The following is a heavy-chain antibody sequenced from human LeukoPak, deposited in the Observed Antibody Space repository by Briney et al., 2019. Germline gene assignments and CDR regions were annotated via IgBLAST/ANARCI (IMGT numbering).Heavy chain of an antibody. V-gene: IGHV3-33*06. CDR1: GFTFSSYG. J-gene: IGHJ4*02. CDR3: AKDHRRYSSSLLPFDY. D-gene: IGHD6-13*01. CDR2: IWYDGSNK. Sequence: PGGSLRLSCAASGFTFSSYGMHWVRQAPGRGLEWGAVIWYDGSNKYYADSVKGRFTISRDNSKNTLYLQMSSLRAEDTAVYYCAKDHRRYSSSLLPFDYWGQGTLVTVSS.